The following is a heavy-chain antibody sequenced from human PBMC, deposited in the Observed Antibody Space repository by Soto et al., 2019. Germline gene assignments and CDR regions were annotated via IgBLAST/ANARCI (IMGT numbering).Heavy chain of an antibody. Sequence: GASVKVSCKASGYTFTSYDINWVRQATGQGLEWMGWMNPNSGNTGYAQKFQGRVTMTRNTSISTAYMELSSLRSEDTAVYYCARGLLGVDTAMVNLLYYYYGMDVWGQGTTVTVSS. D-gene: IGHD5-18*01. V-gene: IGHV1-8*01. CDR3: ARGLLGVDTAMVNLLYYYYGMDV. CDR2: MNPNSGNT. J-gene: IGHJ6*02. CDR1: GYTFTSYD.